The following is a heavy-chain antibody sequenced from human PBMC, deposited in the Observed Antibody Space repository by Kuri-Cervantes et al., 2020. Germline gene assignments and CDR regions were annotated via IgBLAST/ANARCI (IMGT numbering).Heavy chain of an antibody. Sequence: GSLRLSCTVSGGSVSSGSYYWSWIRQPPGKGLKWIGYIYTRGSTNYDPSLKSRVTISADTSRNQFSLKLNSVTAADTAVYFCARATRGGTGYYYMFDSWGQGTLVTVSS. V-gene: IGHV4-61*01. D-gene: IGHD3-9*01. J-gene: IGHJ4*02. CDR2: IYTRGST. CDR1: GGSVSSGSYY. CDR3: ARATRGGTGYYYMFDS.